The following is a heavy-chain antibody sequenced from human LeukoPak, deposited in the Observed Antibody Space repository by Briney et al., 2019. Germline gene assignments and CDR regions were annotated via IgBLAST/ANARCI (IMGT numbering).Heavy chain of an antibody. CDR3: ARGGPGQWLGSFDY. V-gene: IGHV4-59*01. Sequence: SETLSLTCTVSGVSISSYYWSWIRQPPGKGLEWIGYIYYSGSANYNPSLKSRVTISVDTSKNQFSLKLSSVTAADTAVYYCARGGPGQWLGSFDYWGQGTLVTVSS. J-gene: IGHJ4*02. CDR1: GVSISSYY. CDR2: IYYSGSA. D-gene: IGHD6-19*01.